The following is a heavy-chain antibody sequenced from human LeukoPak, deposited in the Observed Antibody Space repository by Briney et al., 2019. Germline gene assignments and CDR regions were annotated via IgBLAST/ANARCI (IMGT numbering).Heavy chain of an antibody. Sequence: GSLRLSCAASGFTFSSYAMSWVRQAPGKGLEWIGEINHSGSTNYNPSLKSRVTISVDTSKNQFSLKLSSVTAADTAVYYCARGLRYGGYGYWGQGTLVTVSS. CDR3: ARGLRYGGYGY. J-gene: IGHJ4*02. CDR1: GFTFSSYA. CDR2: INHSGST. D-gene: IGHD5-12*01. V-gene: IGHV4-34*01.